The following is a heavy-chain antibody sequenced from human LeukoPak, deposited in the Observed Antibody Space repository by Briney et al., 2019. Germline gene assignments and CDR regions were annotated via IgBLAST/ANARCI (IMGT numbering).Heavy chain of an antibody. V-gene: IGHV1-69*05. CDR1: GGTFSSYA. CDR3: AREGDGYNLFDY. CDR2: IIPIFGTA. Sequence: SVKVSCKASGGTFSSYAISWVRQAPGQGREWMGGIIPIFGTANYAQKFQGRVTITTDESTSTAYMELSSLRSEDTAVYYCAREGDGYNLFDYGGQGTLVTVSS. J-gene: IGHJ4*02. D-gene: IGHD5-24*01.